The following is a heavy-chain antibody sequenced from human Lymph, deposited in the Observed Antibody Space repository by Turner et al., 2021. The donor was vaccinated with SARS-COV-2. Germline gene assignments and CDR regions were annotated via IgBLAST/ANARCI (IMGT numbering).Heavy chain of an antibody. D-gene: IGHD6-13*01. CDR2: LWYEGSNK. CDR3: ARGSAGGDV. CDR1: GFTFSSYG. V-gene: IGHV3-33*01. Sequence: QVQLVESGGGVVQPGRSLRLSCSASGFTFSSYGMHWVRQAPGKGLEWVAFLWYEGSNKYYADSVKGRFTISRDKSKNTLYLQMNSLRAEDTAVYYCARGSAGGDVLGQGTTVTVSS. J-gene: IGHJ6*02.